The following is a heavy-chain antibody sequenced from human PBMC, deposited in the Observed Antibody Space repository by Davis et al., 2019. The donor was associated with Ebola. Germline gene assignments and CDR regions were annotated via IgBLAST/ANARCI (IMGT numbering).Heavy chain of an antibody. CDR1: GYTFTSYY. V-gene: IGHV1-46*01. CDR2: INPSGGST. D-gene: IGHD3-22*01. CDR3: ARAAAVVVVRASFDP. J-gene: IGHJ5*02. Sequence: ASVKVSCKASGYTFTSYYMHWVRQAPGQGLEWMGIINPSGGSTSYAQKFQGRVTMTRDTPTSTVYMELSSLRSEDTAVYYCARAAAVVVVRASFDPWGQGTLVTVSS.